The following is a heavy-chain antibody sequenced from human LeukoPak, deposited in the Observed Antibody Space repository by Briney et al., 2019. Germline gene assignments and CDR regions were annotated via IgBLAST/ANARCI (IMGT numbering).Heavy chain of an antibody. D-gene: IGHD3-10*02. CDR1: GGTFSSYA. J-gene: IGHJ4*02. V-gene: IGHV1-46*01. CDR2: INPSGGST. CDR3: ARVASHCSDY. Sequence: ASVKVSCKASGGTFSSYAISWVRQAPGQGLEWMGIINPSGGSTSYAQKFQGRVTMTRDTSTSTVYMELSSLRSEDTAVYYCARVASHCSDYWGQGTLVTVSS.